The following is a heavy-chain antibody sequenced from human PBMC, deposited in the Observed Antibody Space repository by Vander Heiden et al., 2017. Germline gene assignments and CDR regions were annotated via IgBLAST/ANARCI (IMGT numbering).Heavy chain of an antibody. D-gene: IGHD3-10*01. Sequence: EGELVESGGGLIQPGGSLRLSCAASGFSVSSNYMTWVRQAPGKGMEWVSVMYTGGRTDYADSVKGRFTIARENSKKKVYLQMNSLRVEDTAVDDGARDLVTSGQGSERWGQGTLGSVSA. CDR3: ARDLVTSGQGSER. CDR1: GFSVSSNY. J-gene: IGHJ4*02. V-gene: IGHV3-53*01. CDR2: MYTGGRT.